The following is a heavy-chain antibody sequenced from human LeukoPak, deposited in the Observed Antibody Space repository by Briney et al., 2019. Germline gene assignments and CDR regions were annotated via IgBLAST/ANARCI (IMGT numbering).Heavy chain of an antibody. Sequence: SETLSLTCAVYGGSFSGYYWSWIRQPPGKGLEWIGEIKHSGSTNYNPSLKSRVTISVDTSKNQFSLKLSSVTAADTAVYYCAGPLRGGLYYHMDVWGEGTTVTVSS. CDR1: GGSFSGYY. CDR2: IKHSGST. CDR3: AGPLRGGLYYHMDV. V-gene: IGHV4-34*01. J-gene: IGHJ6*03. D-gene: IGHD3-10*01.